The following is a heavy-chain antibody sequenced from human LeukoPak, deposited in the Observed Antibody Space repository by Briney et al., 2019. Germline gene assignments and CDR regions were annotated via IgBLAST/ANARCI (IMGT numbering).Heavy chain of an antibody. CDR2: IYYSGST. CDR3: ARVHTVTTGPFDY. J-gene: IGHJ4*02. D-gene: IGHD4-17*01. V-gene: IGHV4-30-4*01. CDR1: GGSISSGDYY. Sequence: SETLSLTCTVSGGSISSGDYYWSWIREPAGKGLESIGYIYYSGSTYYNPSLKSRVTISVDTSKNQFSLKLSSVTAADTAVYYCARVHTVTTGPFDYWGQGTLVTVSS.